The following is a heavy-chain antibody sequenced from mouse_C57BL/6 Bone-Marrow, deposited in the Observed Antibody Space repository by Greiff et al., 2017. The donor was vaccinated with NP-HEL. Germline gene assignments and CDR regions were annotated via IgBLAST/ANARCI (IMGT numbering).Heavy chain of an antibody. J-gene: IGHJ2*01. D-gene: IGHD2-4*01. CDR2: ISYDGSN. Sequence: EVKLMESGPGLVKPSQSLSLTCSVTGYSITSGYYWNWIRQFPGNKLEWMGYISYDGSNNYNPSLKNRISITRDTSKNQFFLKLNSVTTEDTATYYCARAGDYDDGYYFDYWGQGTTLTVSS. CDR3: ARAGDYDDGYYFDY. V-gene: IGHV3-6*01. CDR1: GYSITSGYY.